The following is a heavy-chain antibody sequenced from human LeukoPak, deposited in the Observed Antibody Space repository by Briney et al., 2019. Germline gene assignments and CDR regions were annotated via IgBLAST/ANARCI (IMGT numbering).Heavy chain of an antibody. D-gene: IGHD2/OR15-2a*01. CDR1: GFTFSNYW. CDR2: IKQDESEK. V-gene: IGHV3-7*03. CDR3: ASGVDLGSSTYRPFDY. Sequence: GGSLRLACVGSGFTFSNYWMTLVRQAPGKGLEWVANIKQDESEKYYLDSVKGRFTISRDNAMNSLFLQMNSLRAEDTAMYYCASGVDLGSSTYRPFDYWGQGALVTVSS. J-gene: IGHJ4*02.